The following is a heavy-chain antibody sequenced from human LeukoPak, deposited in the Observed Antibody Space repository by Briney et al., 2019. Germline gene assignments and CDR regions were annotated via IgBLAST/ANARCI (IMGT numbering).Heavy chain of an antibody. V-gene: IGHV3-11*04. J-gene: IGHJ4*02. D-gene: IGHD3-16*02. CDR2: ITSGGDYM. CDR1: GLTHGGHH. CDR3: ARVSIFGVVIANDY. Sequence: GESLPHSCAPSGLTHGGHHLRCIRHAQENGLQWVSTITSGGDYMYYADPAKGRFTISRDDSKNSLYLHMNSLRAEDTAVYYCARVSIFGVVIANDYWGQGTVVTVSS.